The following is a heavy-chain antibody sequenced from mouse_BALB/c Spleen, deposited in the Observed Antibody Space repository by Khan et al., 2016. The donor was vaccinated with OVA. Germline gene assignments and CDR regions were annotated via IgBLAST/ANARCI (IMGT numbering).Heavy chain of an antibody. D-gene: IGHD1-1*01. J-gene: IGHJ2*01. V-gene: IGHV5-6-5*01. CDR3: ASPLYYYGSSYVDY. Sequence: EVELVESGGGLVKPGGSLKLSCAASGFTFSSYAMSWVSQTPEKRLEWVASISSGGSTYYPDSVKGGLTISSENARNILYLQMSSLRSEDTAMYYCASPLYYYGSSYVDYWGQGTTLTVSS. CDR1: GFTFSSYA. CDR2: ISSGGST.